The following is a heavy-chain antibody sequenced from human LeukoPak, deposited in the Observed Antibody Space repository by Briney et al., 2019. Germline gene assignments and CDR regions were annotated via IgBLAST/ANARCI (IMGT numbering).Heavy chain of an antibody. CDR1: GFTFTNYW. CDR3: ARRSSGWYLDY. CDR2: IYPGDSDT. J-gene: IGHJ4*02. V-gene: IGHV5-51*01. D-gene: IGHD6-19*01. Sequence: GESLKISCKASGFTFTNYWIGWVRQMPGKGLEWMGIIYPGDSDTRYSPSFQGQVTISADKSISTAYLQWSSLKASDTAMYYCARRSSGWYLDYWGQGTLVTVSS.